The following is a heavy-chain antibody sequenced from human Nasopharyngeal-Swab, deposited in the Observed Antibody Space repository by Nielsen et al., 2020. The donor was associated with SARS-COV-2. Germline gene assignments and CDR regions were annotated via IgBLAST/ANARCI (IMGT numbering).Heavy chain of an antibody. CDR3: ARGPTPSDNSAFLRD. CDR1: GYTFSSYW. D-gene: IGHD6-19*01. J-gene: IGHJ4*02. V-gene: IGHV3-74*01. Sequence: GESLTISCSGSGYTFSSYWMHWVRQVPGKGLVWVSRIDEDGSITYYAGSERGRFTISRDNAKSTVYLHVGSLTADDTAIYYCARGPTPSDNSAFLRDWGQGILVTVSS. CDR2: IDEDGSIT.